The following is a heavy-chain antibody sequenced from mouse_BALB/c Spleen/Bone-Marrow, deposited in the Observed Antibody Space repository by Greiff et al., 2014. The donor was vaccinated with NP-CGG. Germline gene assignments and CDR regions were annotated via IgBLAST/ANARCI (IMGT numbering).Heavy chain of an antibody. V-gene: IGHV1-80*01. Sequence: QVHVKQSGAELVRPGSSVKISCKASGYTFSNCWMNWMKQRPGQGLEWIGQIYPGDGDTNYIGKFTGKATLTADKSSSTAYMQLSSLTSEDSAVYFCASRGDYSYAMDYWGQGTSVTVSS. D-gene: IGHD1-1*01. CDR3: ASRGDYSYAMDY. J-gene: IGHJ4*01. CDR1: GYTFSNCW. CDR2: IYPGDGDT.